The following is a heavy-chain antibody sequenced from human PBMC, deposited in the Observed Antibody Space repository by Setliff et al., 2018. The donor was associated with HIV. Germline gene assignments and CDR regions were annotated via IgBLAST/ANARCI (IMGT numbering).Heavy chain of an antibody. Sequence: LSLTCTISGGFISNHYWNWIRQPPGKGLEWVSVITPSSTETYYADSVKGRFTISRDNSRNTLYLQMNNLRPEDTAVYYCAKDFQWSTVNTPLNYQYGMDVWGQGTTVTVSS. CDR3: AKDFQWSTVNTPLNYQYGMDV. CDR1: GGFISNHY. V-gene: IGHV3-11*06. CDR2: ITPSSTET. J-gene: IGHJ6*02. D-gene: IGHD4-17*01.